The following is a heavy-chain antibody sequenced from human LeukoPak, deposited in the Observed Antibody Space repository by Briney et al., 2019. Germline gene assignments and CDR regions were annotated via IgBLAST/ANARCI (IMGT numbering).Heavy chain of an antibody. CDR3: AGTQKYYDFWSGYQDLNWFDP. CDR2: IYYSGST. CDR1: GGSISSYY. Sequence: SETLSLTGTVSGGSISSYYWSWIRQPPGKGLEWIGYIYYSGSTNYNPSLKSRVTISVDTSKNQFSLKLSSVTAADTAVYYCAGTQKYYDFWSGYQDLNWFDPWGQGTLVTVSS. D-gene: IGHD3-3*01. V-gene: IGHV4-59*01. J-gene: IGHJ5*02.